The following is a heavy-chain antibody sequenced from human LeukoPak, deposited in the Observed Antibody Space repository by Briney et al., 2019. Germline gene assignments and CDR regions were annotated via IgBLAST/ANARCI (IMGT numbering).Heavy chain of an antibody. D-gene: IGHD4-17*01. Sequence: GESLKISCKGSGYTFTSYWIAWVRQMPGKGQEWMGIIYPGDSDTRYSPSFQGQVTISADKSISTAYLQWSSLKASDTAMYYCARLGSTLLYGYFDYWGQGTLVTVSS. CDR1: GYTFTSYW. V-gene: IGHV5-51*01. J-gene: IGHJ4*02. CDR3: ARLGSTLLYGYFDY. CDR2: IYPGDSDT.